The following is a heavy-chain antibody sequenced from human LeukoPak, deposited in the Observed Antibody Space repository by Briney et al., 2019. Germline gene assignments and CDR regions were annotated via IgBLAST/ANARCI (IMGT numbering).Heavy chain of an antibody. CDR3: AKNKPYYYYYYMDV. CDR2: ISGSGGST. V-gene: IGHV3-23*01. D-gene: IGHD1/OR15-1a*01. J-gene: IGHJ6*03. CDR1: GFTFSSYA. Sequence: PGGSLRLSCAASGFTFSSYAMSWVRQAPGKGLEWVSAISGSGGSTYYADSVKGRFSISRDNSKNTLYLQMNSLRAEDTAVYYCAKNKPYYYYYYMDVWGKGTTVTVSS.